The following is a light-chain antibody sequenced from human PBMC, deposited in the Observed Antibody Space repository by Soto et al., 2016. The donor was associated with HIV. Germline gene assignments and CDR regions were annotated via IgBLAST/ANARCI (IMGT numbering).Light chain of an antibody. CDR1: KIGNKL. Sequence: SYVLTQPPSVSVAPGETATITCGGYKIGNKLVHWYRQRPGQAPVLAIYDDDDRPSGILERFSGSNSGNTATLTINTVEAGDEADYYCQVWDGDRDHVVFGGGTKLNVL. J-gene: IGLJ2*01. V-gene: IGLV3-21*04. CDR2: DDD. CDR3: QVWDGDRDHVV.